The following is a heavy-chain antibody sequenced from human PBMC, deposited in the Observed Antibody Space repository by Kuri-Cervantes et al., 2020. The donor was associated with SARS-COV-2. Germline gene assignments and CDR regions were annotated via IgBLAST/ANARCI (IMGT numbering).Heavy chain of an antibody. J-gene: IGHJ1*01. D-gene: IGHD6-19*01. CDR1: GGSISSSSYY. CDR2: IYYSGST. CDR3: ARVGGQVAGTLYFQH. V-gene: IGHV4-39*01. Sequence: SETLSLTCTVSGGSISSSSYYWSWIRQPPGKGLEWIGSIYYSGSTYYNPSLRSRVTISVDTSKNQFSLKLSSVTAADTAVYYCARVGGQVAGTLYFQHWGQGTLVTVSS.